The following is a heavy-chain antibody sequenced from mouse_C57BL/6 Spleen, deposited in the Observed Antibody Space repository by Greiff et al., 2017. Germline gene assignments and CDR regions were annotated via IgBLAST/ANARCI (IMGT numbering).Heavy chain of an antibody. J-gene: IGHJ2*01. CDR2: INPYNGGT. Sequence: EVKLMESGPVLVKPGASVKMSCKASGYTFTDYYMNWVKQSHGKSLEWIGVINPYNGGTSYNQKFKGKATLTVDKSSSTAYMELNSLTSEDSAVYYCARERANWDYWGQGTTLTVSS. V-gene: IGHV1-19*01. CDR3: ARERANWDY. CDR1: GYTFTDYY. D-gene: IGHD4-1*01.